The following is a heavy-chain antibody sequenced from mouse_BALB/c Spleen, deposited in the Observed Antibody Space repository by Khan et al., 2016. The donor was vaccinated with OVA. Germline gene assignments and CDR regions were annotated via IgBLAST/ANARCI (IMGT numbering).Heavy chain of an antibody. CDR1: GFNFSSYS. CDR2: ISSGGGYT. Sequence: EVQLQESGGDLVKPRGSLKLSCAASGFNFSSYSMSWVRQTPDKRLEWVATISSGGGYTYYPDSVKGRFTLSRDNAKNTLYLQLSSLKSEDTAMYYCASQLTGSFAYWGQGTLVTVSA. V-gene: IGHV5-6*01. J-gene: IGHJ3*01. D-gene: IGHD4-1*01. CDR3: ASQLTGSFAY.